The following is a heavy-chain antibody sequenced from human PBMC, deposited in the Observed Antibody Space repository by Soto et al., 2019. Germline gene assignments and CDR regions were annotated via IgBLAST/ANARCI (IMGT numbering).Heavy chain of an antibody. CDR1: GGSISSGGYY. D-gene: IGHD3-10*01. CDR3: AREGDYYGSGTYQRGGMDV. V-gene: IGHV4-31*03. Sequence: QVQLQESGPGLVKPSQTLSLTCTVSGGSISSGGYYWSWIRQHPGKGLEWIGYIYYSGSTYYNPSLKIRVTISVDTSKNQFSLKLSSVTAADTAVYYCAREGDYYGSGTYQRGGMDVWGQGTTVTVSS. CDR2: IYYSGST. J-gene: IGHJ6*02.